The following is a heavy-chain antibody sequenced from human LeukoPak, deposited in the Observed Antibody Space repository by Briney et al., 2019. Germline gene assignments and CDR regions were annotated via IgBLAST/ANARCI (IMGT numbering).Heavy chain of an antibody. V-gene: IGHV3-74*01. CDR3: TRDLVYGSGSSDY. J-gene: IGHJ4*02. CDR1: GFTFSNYW. Sequence: GGSLRLPCAASGFTFSNYWMHWVRQAPGKGLVWVSRIKTDGSGAGYADSVKGRFTISRDNAKNTLYLQMNSLRAEDTAVYYCTRDLVYGSGSSDYWGQGTLVTVSS. CDR2: IKTDGSGA. D-gene: IGHD3-10*01.